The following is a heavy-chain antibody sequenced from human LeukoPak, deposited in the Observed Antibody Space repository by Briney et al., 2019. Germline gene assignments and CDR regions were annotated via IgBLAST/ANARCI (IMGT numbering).Heavy chain of an antibody. D-gene: IGHD3-9*01. Sequence: ASVKVSCKASGYTFTGYYMHWVRQAPGQGLEWVGRISPYNGNTNYAQKLQGRVTMTTDTSTSTAYMEVTSLKSDDTAVYYCARYSDDILTGNYAFDIWGQGTMVTVSS. V-gene: IGHV1-18*04. J-gene: IGHJ3*02. CDR3: ARYSDDILTGNYAFDI. CDR1: GYTFTGYY. CDR2: ISPYNGNT.